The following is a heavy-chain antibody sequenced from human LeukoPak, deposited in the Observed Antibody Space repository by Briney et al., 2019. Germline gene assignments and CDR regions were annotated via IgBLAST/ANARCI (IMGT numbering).Heavy chain of an antibody. V-gene: IGHV4-34*01. Sequence: SETLSLTCAVYGGSFSGYYWSWIRQPPGKGLEWLGEINHSGSTNYNPSLKSRVTISVDTSKNQFSLKLSSVTAADTAVYYCARVYYGSGSYYKKGNFFDYWGQGTLVTVSS. CDR1: GGSFSGYY. CDR3: ARVYYGSGSYYKKGNFFDY. D-gene: IGHD3-10*01. J-gene: IGHJ4*02. CDR2: INHSGST.